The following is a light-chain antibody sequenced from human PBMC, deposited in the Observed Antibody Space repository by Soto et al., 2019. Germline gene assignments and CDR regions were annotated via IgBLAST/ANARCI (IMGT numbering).Light chain of an antibody. CDR3: SSYTSSSTPYV. CDR1: SSDVGGYNY. Sequence: QPVLTQPASVSGSPGQSITISCTRTSSDVGGYNYVSWYQQHPGKAPKLMIYDVSNRPSGVSNRFSGSKSGNTASLTISGLQAEDEADYYCSSYTSSSTPYVFGTGTKVTVL. V-gene: IGLV2-14*01. J-gene: IGLJ1*01. CDR2: DVS.